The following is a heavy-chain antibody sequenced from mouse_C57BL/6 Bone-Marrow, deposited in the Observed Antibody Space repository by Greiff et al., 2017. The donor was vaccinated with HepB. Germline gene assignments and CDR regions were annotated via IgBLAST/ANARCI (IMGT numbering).Heavy chain of an antibody. D-gene: IGHD3-2*02. CDR1: GYAFTNYL. J-gene: IGHJ4*01. CDR2: INPGSGGT. CDR3: ARSTAQATLYYYAMDY. Sequence: QVQLQQSGAELVRPGTSVKVSCKASGYAFTNYLIEWVKQRPGQGLEWIGVINPGSGGTNYNEKFKGKATLTADKSSSTAYMQLSSLTSEDSAVYFCARSTAQATLYYYAMDYWGQGTSVTVSS. V-gene: IGHV1-54*01.